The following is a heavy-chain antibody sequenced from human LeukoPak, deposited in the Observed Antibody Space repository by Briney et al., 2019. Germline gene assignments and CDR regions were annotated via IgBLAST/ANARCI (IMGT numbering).Heavy chain of an antibody. Sequence: SETLSLTCTVSGGSISSSSYYWGWIRQPPGKGLEWIGSIYYSGSTYYNPSLKSRVTISVDTSKNQFSLKLSSVTAADTAVYYCAVLEIVVPAAIHYWGQGTLVTVSS. J-gene: IGHJ4*02. D-gene: IGHD2-2*02. CDR3: AVLEIVVPAAIHY. V-gene: IGHV4-39*01. CDR2: IYYSGST. CDR1: GGSISSSSYY.